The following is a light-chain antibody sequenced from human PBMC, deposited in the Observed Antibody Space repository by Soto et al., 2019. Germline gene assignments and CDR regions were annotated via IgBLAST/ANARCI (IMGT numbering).Light chain of an antibody. CDR2: SNN. CDR1: NSNIGSNT. CDR3: AAWDDNLNGPHWV. V-gene: IGLV1-44*01. Sequence: QSVLTQPPSASGTPGQRVTISCSGSNSNIGSNTVNWYQQLPGTAPKLRIYSNNQRPSGVPDRFSGSKSGTSASLAISGLQSEDEADYYCAAWDDNLNGPHWVFGGGTKLTVL. J-gene: IGLJ3*02.